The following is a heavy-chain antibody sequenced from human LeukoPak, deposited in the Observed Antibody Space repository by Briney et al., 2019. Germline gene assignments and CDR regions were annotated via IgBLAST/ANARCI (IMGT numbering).Heavy chain of an antibody. CDR2: ISTRSSTM. Sequence: GGSLRLSCAASRFTFSSYNMNWVRQAPGKGLEWVSYISTRSSTMYYADSVKGRFTISRDNAKNSLYLQMNSLRAEDTAVYYCARDGWYSGYDFDYWGQGTLVIVSS. CDR3: ARDGWYSGYDFDY. V-gene: IGHV3-48*04. D-gene: IGHD5-12*01. CDR1: RFTFSSYN. J-gene: IGHJ4*02.